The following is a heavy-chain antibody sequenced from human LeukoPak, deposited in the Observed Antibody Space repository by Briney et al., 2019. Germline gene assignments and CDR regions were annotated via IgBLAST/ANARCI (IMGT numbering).Heavy chain of an antibody. CDR2: IYHSGST. Sequence: SETLSLTCTVSGYSISSGYYWAWIRQPPGKGLEWIGSIYHSGSTYYNPSLKSRVTISVDTSKNQFSLKLSSVTAADTAVYYCASLTDSSGRGVDYWGQGTLVTVSS. V-gene: IGHV4-38-2*02. CDR1: GYSISSGYY. J-gene: IGHJ4*02. D-gene: IGHD3-22*01. CDR3: ASLTDSSGRGVDY.